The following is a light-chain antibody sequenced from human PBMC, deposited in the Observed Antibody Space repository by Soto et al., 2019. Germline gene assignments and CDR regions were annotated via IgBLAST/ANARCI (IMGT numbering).Light chain of an antibody. CDR3: QQYGSSPRT. CDR2: GTS. J-gene: IGKJ1*01. CDR1: HSIASSY. Sequence: EMGLTQSPGTLSLSPGERATLSCRASHSIASSYLAWYQQKPGQAPRLLIYGTSSGATGIPDRFSGSGSGTDFTLTISSLEPEDFAVYYCQQYGSSPRTFGQGTKVDIK. V-gene: IGKV3-20*01.